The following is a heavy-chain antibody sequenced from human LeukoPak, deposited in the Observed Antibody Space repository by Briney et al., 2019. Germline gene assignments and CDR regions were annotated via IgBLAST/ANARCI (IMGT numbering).Heavy chain of an antibody. Sequence: PGGSLRLSCAASGFTFSSYSMNWVRQAPGKGLEWVSYISRSSSTIYYADSVKGRFTISRDNAKNSLYLQMNSLRDEDTAVYYCARGDYYDSSGPGGRFDYWGQGTLVTVSS. CDR2: ISRSSSTI. J-gene: IGHJ4*02. CDR1: GFTFSSYS. V-gene: IGHV3-48*02. CDR3: ARGDYYDSSGPGGRFDY. D-gene: IGHD3-22*01.